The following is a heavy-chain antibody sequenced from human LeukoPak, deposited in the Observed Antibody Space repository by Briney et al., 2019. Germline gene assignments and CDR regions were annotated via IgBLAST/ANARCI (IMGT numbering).Heavy chain of an antibody. V-gene: IGHV1-18*01. Sequence: ASVKVSCKASGYTFTSYGISWVRQAPGQGLEWMGWISAYNGNTNYAQKLQGRVTITTDTSTSTAYMELRSLRSDDTAVYYCARDRAAAGTFGQIDYWGQGTLVTVSS. CDR3: ARDRAAAGTFGQIDY. D-gene: IGHD6-13*01. CDR1: GYTFTSYG. CDR2: ISAYNGNT. J-gene: IGHJ4*02.